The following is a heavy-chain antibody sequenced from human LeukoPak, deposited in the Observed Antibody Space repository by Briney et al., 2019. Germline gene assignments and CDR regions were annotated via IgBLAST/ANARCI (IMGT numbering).Heavy chain of an antibody. D-gene: IGHD3-9*01. CDR1: GGTFSSYA. CDR3: ARDSLTGYYEWDY. Sequence: SSVNVSCMASGGTFSSYASSWVRQAPGQGLEGMGGIIPIFGTANYAQKFQGRVTITADKSTSTAYMELSSLRSEDTAVYYCARDSLTGYYEWDYWGQGTLVTVSS. V-gene: IGHV1-69*06. J-gene: IGHJ4*02. CDR2: IIPIFGTA.